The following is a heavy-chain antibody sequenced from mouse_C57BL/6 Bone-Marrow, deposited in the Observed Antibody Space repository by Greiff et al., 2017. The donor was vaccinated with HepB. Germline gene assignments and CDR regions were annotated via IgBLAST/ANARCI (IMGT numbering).Heavy chain of an antibody. Sequence: VQLKESGPELVKPGASVKIPCKASGYTFTDYNMDWVKQSHGKSLEWIGDINPNNGGTIYNQKFKGKATLTVDKSSSTAYMELRSLTSEDTAVYYCARPTVVPFAYWGQGTLVTVSA. CDR2: INPNNGGT. CDR3: ARPTVVPFAY. V-gene: IGHV1-18*01. J-gene: IGHJ3*01. CDR1: GYTFTDYN. D-gene: IGHD1-1*01.